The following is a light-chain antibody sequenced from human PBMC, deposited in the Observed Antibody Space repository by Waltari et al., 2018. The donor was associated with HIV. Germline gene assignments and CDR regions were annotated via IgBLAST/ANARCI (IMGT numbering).Light chain of an antibody. CDR3: CSYTGSSTRRSYV. V-gene: IGLV2-23*01. Sequence: QSALTQPASVSGSPGQSITISCTGTSSDVGSYNLVSWYQQHPGKAPKVMIYEGSKRPSGVSNRFSGSKSGNTASLTISGLQAEDEADYYCCSYTGSSTRRSYVFGTGTKVTVL. J-gene: IGLJ1*01. CDR1: SSDVGSYNL. CDR2: EGS.